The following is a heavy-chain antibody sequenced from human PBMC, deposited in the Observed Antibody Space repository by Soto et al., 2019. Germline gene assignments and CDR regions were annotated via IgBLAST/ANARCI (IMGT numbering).Heavy chain of an antibody. Sequence: EVQLLESGGGLVQPGGSLRLSCAASGFTFSSYAMSWVRQAPGKGLEWVSAISGSGGNTYYADSVKGRFTISRDNSKNTLYLQMNSLRAEDTAVYYCAKDGIYGSGSFGYWGQGTLVTVSS. CDR3: AKDGIYGSGSFGY. CDR1: GFTFSSYA. CDR2: ISGSGGNT. D-gene: IGHD3-10*01. V-gene: IGHV3-23*01. J-gene: IGHJ4*02.